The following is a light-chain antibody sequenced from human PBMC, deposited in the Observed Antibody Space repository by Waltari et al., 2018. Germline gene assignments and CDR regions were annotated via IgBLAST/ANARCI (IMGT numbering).Light chain of an antibody. V-gene: IGLV1-44*01. CDR1: SSNIGGST. Sequence: QSVLTQPPSASGTPGQRVTISCSGSSSNIGGSTVTWYQQLPGTAPKLLICNNVDRPSGVPDRFSGSKAGTSTSRAISGLQSEDEADYYCAAWDDRLNGYVFGSGTKVTVL. J-gene: IGLJ1*01. CDR3: AAWDDRLNGYV. CDR2: NNV.